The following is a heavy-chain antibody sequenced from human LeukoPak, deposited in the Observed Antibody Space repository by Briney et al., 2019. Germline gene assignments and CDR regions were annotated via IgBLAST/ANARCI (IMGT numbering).Heavy chain of an antibody. V-gene: IGHV4-59*01. CDR2: FNYSGST. CDR1: GGSIRSYY. J-gene: IGHJ4*02. CDR3: ARGLYSSSWYDGGGFDY. D-gene: IGHD6-13*01. Sequence: SETLSLTCAVSGGSIRSYYWSWIRQPPGKGLEWMGYFNYSGSTNYKPSLKSRVTISVDTSKNQFSLKLSSVTAADTAVYYCARGLYSSSWYDGGGFDYWGQGTLVTVSS.